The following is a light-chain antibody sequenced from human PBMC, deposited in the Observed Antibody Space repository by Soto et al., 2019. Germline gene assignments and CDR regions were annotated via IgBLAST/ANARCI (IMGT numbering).Light chain of an antibody. J-gene: IGKJ1*01. CDR1: ESVSTSY. Sequence: EIVLTQSPGTLSLSPGERATLSCRASESVSTSYLAWYQQIPGQAPRLLIYGASNRATGIPDRFSGSGSGTDFTLTISRLEPEDFAVYYCQQYHSSLWTFGQGTKVDIK. CDR3: QQYHSSLWT. V-gene: IGKV3-20*01. CDR2: GAS.